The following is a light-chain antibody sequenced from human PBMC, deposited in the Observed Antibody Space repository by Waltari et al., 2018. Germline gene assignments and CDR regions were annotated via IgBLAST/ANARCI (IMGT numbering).Light chain of an antibody. CDR1: SSNIGSNT. J-gene: IGLJ3*02. V-gene: IGLV1-44*01. Sequence: QSVLPQPPSASGTPGQRVTISCSGRSSNIGSNTVNWYQQLPGTAPKLLIYSNNQRPSGVPDRFSGSKSGTSASLAIRGLQSEDEADYHCAAWDDSMNGLWVFGGGTKLTVL. CDR2: SNN. CDR3: AAWDDSMNGLWV.